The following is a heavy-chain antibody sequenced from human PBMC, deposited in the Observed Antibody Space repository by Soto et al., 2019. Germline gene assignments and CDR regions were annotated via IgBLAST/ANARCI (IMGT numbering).Heavy chain of an antibody. J-gene: IGHJ4*02. CDR3: ARDRGIPGIAVAGTATFDY. CDR2: ISYDGSNK. V-gene: IGHV3-30*03. Sequence: PGGSLRLSCAASGFTFSSYGMHWVRQAPGKGLEWVAVISYDGSNKYYADSVKGRFTISRDNSKNTLYLQMNSLRAEDTAVYYCARDRGIPGIAVAGTATFDYWGQGTLVTVSS. D-gene: IGHD6-19*01. CDR1: GFTFSSYG.